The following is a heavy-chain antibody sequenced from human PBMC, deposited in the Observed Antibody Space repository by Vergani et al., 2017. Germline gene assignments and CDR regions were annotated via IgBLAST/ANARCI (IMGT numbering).Heavy chain of an antibody. CDR2: IFSNDKK. CDR1: GFSLSNARMG. CDR3: ARIIRCCSSTSCYGDGWFDP. Sequence: QVTLKESGPVLVKPTETLTLTCTVSGFSLSNARMGVSWIRQPPGKALEWLAHIFSNDKKSYSTSLKSRLTISKDTSKSQVVLTMTNMDPVDTATYYCARIIRCCSSTSCYGDGWFDPWGRGTLVTVSS. D-gene: IGHD2-2*01. V-gene: IGHV2-26*01. J-gene: IGHJ5*02.